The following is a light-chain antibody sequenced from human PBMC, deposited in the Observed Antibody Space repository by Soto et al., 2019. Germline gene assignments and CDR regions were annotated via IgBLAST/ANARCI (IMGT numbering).Light chain of an antibody. V-gene: IGLV2-8*01. J-gene: IGLJ2*01. CDR3: SSYGGGDTFHVI. Sequence: QSALTHPPSASGSPGQSVTISCTGTSSDVGAYNYGSWYQQYTGKAPKLMIYDVSKRPSGVPDRFSGSKSGNTASLTVSGLRADDEAVYYCSSYGGGDTFHVIFGGGTKLTV. CDR2: DVS. CDR1: SSDVGAYNY.